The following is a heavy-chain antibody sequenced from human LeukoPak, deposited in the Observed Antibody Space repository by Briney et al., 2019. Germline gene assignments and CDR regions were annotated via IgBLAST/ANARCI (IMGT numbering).Heavy chain of an antibody. J-gene: IGHJ4*02. V-gene: IGHV6-1*01. D-gene: IGHD6-13*01. CDR3: ARQHFYSSSWPTPFDY. CDR1: GDSVSSNSAA. Sequence: SQTLSLTCAISGDSVSSNSAAWDWIRQSPSRGLEWLGRTYYRSKWYNDYAVSVKSRITINPDTSKNQFSLQLNSVTPEDTAVYYCARQHFYSSSWPTPFDYWGQGTLVTVSS. CDR2: TYYRSKWYN.